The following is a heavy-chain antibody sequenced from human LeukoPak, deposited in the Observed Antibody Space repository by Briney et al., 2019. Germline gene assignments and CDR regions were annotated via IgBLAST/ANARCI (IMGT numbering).Heavy chain of an antibody. D-gene: IGHD2-2*01. Sequence: GASVKVSCKASGGTFSSYAISWVRQAPGQGLEWMGGIIPIFGTANYTQKLQGRVTVTTDTSTSTAYMELRSLTSDDTAVYYCAREDIVVVPAAMRGGAFDYWGQGTLVTVSS. J-gene: IGHJ4*02. CDR1: GGTFSSYA. CDR2: IIPIFGTA. V-gene: IGHV1-69*05. CDR3: AREDIVVVPAAMRGGAFDY.